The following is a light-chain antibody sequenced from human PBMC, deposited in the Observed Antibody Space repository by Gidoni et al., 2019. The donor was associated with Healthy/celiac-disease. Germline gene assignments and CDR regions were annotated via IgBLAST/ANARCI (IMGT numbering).Light chain of an antibody. V-gene: IGKV4-1*01. Sequence: DIVMTKSPDSLAVSLGERATINCKSGQSVLYSSNNKNYLAWYQQKPGQPPKLLIFWASTRESWVPYRFSGSGSGTDFTLTISSLQAEDVAVYYCQQYYSTPVTFGQGTKVEIK. CDR2: WAS. CDR1: QSVLYSSNNKNY. J-gene: IGKJ1*01. CDR3: QQYYSTPVT.